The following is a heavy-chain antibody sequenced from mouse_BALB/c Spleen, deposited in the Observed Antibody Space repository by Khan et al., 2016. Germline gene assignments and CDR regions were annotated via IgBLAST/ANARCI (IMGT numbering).Heavy chain of an antibody. CDR3: TGGLVWYAMDY. D-gene: IGHD2-10*02. CDR1: GYAFTSYN. V-gene: IGHV1S135*01. CDR2: IDPYNGNT. Sequence: EVQLQQSGPELVKPGASVKVSCKASGYAFTSYNMYWVKQSHGKSLEWIGYIDPYNGNTIYCPTFKGKATLTVDNSSSTAYMHLSSLTSEDAAVYYCTGGLVWYAMDYWGQGTSVTVSS. J-gene: IGHJ4*01.